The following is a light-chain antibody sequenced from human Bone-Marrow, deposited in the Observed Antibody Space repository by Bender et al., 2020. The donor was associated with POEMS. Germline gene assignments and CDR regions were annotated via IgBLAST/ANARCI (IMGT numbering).Light chain of an antibody. V-gene: IGLV1-44*01. CDR1: SSNIGTNP. J-gene: IGLJ3*02. Sequence: QSVLTQPPSASGTPGQRVTISCSGSSSNIGTNPVNWYQQLPGPAPKLLIYINNQRPSGVPDRFSGSKSGTSASLAISGLQSEDEADYYCAAWEDRRNGWVFGGGTKLTVL. CDR2: INN. CDR3: AAWEDRRNGWV.